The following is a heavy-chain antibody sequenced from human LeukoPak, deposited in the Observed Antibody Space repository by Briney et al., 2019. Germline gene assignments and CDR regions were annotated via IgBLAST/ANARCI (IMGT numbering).Heavy chain of an antibody. V-gene: IGHV1-69*04. CDR1: GGTFSSYA. J-gene: IGHJ4*02. Sequence: SVKVSCKASGGTFSSYAISWVRQAPGQGLEWMGRIIPIPGIANYAQKFQGRVTITADKSTSTAYMELSSLRSEDTAVYYCAAGHGSGSYYRPYFDYWGQGTLVTVSS. CDR3: AAGHGSGSYYRPYFDY. D-gene: IGHD3-10*01. CDR2: IIPIPGIA.